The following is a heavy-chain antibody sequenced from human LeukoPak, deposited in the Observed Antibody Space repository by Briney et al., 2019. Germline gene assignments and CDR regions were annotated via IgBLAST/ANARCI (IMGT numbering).Heavy chain of an antibody. D-gene: IGHD4-11*01. CDR3: VRDSNYHPDC. V-gene: IGHV3-74*01. CDR2: IISDGSSA. CDR1: GFTFGDYW. Sequence: QPGGSLRLSCAASGFTFGDYWMHWVRQAPGKGLVWVSRIISDGSSASYADSVKGRFTMSRDNAKNTLHLQMNSLRVEDTAVYYCVRDSNYHPDCWGQGTLVTVSS. J-gene: IGHJ4*02.